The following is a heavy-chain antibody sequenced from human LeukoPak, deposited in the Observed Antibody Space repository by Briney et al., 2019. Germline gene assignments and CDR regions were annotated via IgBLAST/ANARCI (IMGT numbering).Heavy chain of an antibody. Sequence: ASVKVSCKASGSTFTSYAISWVRQAPGQGLEWMGWISGHNDDTNYAQRLQGRVTMTTDTSTSTAYMELRSLRSDDTAVYYCARAGYCSGGSCYPYYYYYYMDVWVKGTTVTVSS. V-gene: IGHV1-18*01. D-gene: IGHD2-15*01. CDR1: GSTFTSYA. CDR3: ARAGYCSGGSCYPYYYYYYMDV. J-gene: IGHJ6*03. CDR2: ISGHNDDT.